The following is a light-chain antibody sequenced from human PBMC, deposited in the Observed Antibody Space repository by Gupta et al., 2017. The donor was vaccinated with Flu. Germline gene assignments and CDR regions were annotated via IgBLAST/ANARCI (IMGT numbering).Light chain of an antibody. Sequence: QSALTQPASVSGSPSQSITISCTGPSSDVGSYNLVSWYQQHPGQAPKLMIYEVSKRRSGVAHRFSGPKSDNAASLTISGLQADDEADYYCCSYAAPRLRYVFGTGTKVTVL. J-gene: IGLJ1*01. CDR1: SSDVGSYNL. V-gene: IGLV2-23*02. CDR3: CSYAAPRLRYV. CDR2: EVS.